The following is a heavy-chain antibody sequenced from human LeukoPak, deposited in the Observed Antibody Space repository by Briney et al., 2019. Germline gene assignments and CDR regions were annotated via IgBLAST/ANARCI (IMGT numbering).Heavy chain of an antibody. Sequence: PGGSLRLSCAASGFTFSSYWMHWVRQAPGKRLVWVSRINSDGSSTSYADSVKGRFTISRDNAKNTLYLQMNSLRAEDTAAYSCARDPLYSSSFDYCGQGTLVTVFS. CDR3: ARDPLYSSSFDY. CDR2: INSDGSST. V-gene: IGHV3-74*01. J-gene: IGHJ4*02. CDR1: GFTFSSYW. D-gene: IGHD6-6*01.